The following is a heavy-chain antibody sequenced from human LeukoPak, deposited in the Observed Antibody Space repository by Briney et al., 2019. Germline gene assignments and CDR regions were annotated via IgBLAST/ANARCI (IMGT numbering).Heavy chain of an antibody. D-gene: IGHD3-16*02. CDR3: ARQGLHDYVWGSYRYDFDY. Sequence: PGGSLRLSCAASGFIFSNYAMSWVRQAPGKGLEWVSVISGSGGSTYYADSVKGRFTISRDNSKNTLYLQMNSLRAEDTAVYYCARQGLHDYVWGSYRYDFDYWGQGTLVTVSS. CDR2: ISGSGGST. J-gene: IGHJ4*02. V-gene: IGHV3-23*01. CDR1: GFIFSNYA.